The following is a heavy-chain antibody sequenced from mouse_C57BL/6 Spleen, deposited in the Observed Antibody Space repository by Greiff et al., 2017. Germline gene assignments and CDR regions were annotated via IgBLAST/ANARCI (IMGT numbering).Heavy chain of an antibody. Sequence: VQLQQPGAELVMPGASVKLSCKASGYTFTSYWMHWVKQRPGQGLEWIGEIDPSDSYTNYNQKFKGKSTLTVDKSSSTAYMQLSSLTSEDSAVYYCARHELRLPHYYAMDYWGQGTSVTVSS. CDR3: ARHELRLPHYYAMDY. J-gene: IGHJ4*01. CDR1: GYTFTSYW. CDR2: IDPSDSYT. V-gene: IGHV1-69*01. D-gene: IGHD3-2*02.